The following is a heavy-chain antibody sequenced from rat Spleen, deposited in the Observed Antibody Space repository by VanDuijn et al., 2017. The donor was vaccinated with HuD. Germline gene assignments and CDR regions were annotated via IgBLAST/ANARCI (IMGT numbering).Heavy chain of an antibody. CDR3: ARGTYYRH. Sequence: EVQPVESGGRLVQPGNSLKLSCAASGFTFSDHAMAWVRQFPKKGLEWVAIIIYDGSGTFYRDSVKGRFTISRDNAKNTLSLQMDSLRTEDTATYYCARGTYYRHWGQGVMVTVSS. J-gene: IGHJ2*01. CDR1: GFTFSDHA. D-gene: IGHD1-12*01. CDR2: IIYDGSGT. V-gene: IGHV5-17*01.